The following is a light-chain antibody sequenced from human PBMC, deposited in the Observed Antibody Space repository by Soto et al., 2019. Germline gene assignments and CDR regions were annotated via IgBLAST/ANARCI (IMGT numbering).Light chain of an antibody. J-gene: IGKJ1*01. V-gene: IGKV1-5*01. CDR3: QHYSSWT. CDR2: AAS. Sequence: DIQMTQSPSTLSASVGDRVTITCRASQSISSYLNWYQQKPGKAPKLLIYAASSLQSGVPSRFSGSGSGTEFTLTISSLQPDDFATYYCQHYSSWTFAHGTKVDIK. CDR1: QSISSY.